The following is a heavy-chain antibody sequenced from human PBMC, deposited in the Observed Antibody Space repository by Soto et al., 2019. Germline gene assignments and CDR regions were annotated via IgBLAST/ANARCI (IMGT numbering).Heavy chain of an antibody. J-gene: IGHJ4*02. Sequence: QVQLQQWGAGLLKPSETLSLTCAVYGGSFSGYYRSWIRQPPGKGLEWIGEINHSGSANYNPSLESRVTISVYTSKNQFSLKLSDVTAADTAVYYCVRGGVPDIDGRGRINWAQGTPVTVSS. CDR1: GGSFSGYY. D-gene: IGHD3-10*01. V-gene: IGHV4-34*01. CDR3: VRGGVPDIDGRGRIN. CDR2: INHSGSA.